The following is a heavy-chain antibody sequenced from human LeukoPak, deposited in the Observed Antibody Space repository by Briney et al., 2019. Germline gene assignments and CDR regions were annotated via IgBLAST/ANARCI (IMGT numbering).Heavy chain of an antibody. D-gene: IGHD6-19*01. Sequence: SETLSLTCTVSGGSISSYYWSWIRQPPGKGLEWIGYIYYSGSTNYNPSLKSRVTISVDTSKNQLSLKLSSVTAADTAVYYCAKDQWLVFHYGMDVWGQGTTVTVSS. J-gene: IGHJ6*02. CDR3: AKDQWLVFHYGMDV. CDR1: GGSISSYY. V-gene: IGHV4-59*01. CDR2: IYYSGST.